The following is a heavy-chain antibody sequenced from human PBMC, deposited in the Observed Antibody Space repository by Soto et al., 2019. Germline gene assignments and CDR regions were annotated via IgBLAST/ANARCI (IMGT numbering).Heavy chain of an antibody. Sequence: QVQLQESGPGLVKPSETLSLTCTVSGGSVSSGSYYWSWIRQPPGKGLEWIGYIYYSGSTNYNPSLKSRVTISVDTSKNQFSLKLSSVTAADTAVYYCARDAGSGWPLGYCGMDVWGQGTTVTVSS. CDR3: ARDAGSGWPLGYCGMDV. CDR2: IYYSGST. D-gene: IGHD6-19*01. V-gene: IGHV4-61*01. CDR1: GGSVSSGSYY. J-gene: IGHJ6*02.